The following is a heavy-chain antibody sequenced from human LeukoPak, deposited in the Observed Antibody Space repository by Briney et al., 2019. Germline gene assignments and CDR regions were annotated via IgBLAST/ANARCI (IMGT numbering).Heavy chain of an antibody. V-gene: IGHV1-8*01. CDR2: MNPNSGNT. J-gene: IGHJ5*02. CDR1: GYTFTNYD. CDR3: ARGGASAAARRFDP. Sequence: VSVKVSCKASGYTFTNYDINWVRQATGQGLEWMGWMNPNSGNTGYAQRFQGRVTITSNTSISTAYMELGSLRSEDTAVYYCARGGASAAARRFDPWGQGTLVTVSS. D-gene: IGHD6-13*01.